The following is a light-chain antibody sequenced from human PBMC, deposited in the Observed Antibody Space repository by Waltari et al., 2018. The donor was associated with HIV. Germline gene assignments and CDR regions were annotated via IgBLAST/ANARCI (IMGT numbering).Light chain of an antibody. CDR3: SSRDSSNSPLL. CDR2: SKN. V-gene: IGLV3-19*01. CDR1: SLRNKY. Sequence: SSALTQDPTVSVALGQTVKITCQGDSLRNKYASWYQARPGQAPVLVIFSKNSRPPGIPDRFSGSTSGDTASLTIIGAQAEDEAAYFCSSRDSSNSPLLFGGGTKLTVL. J-gene: IGLJ2*01.